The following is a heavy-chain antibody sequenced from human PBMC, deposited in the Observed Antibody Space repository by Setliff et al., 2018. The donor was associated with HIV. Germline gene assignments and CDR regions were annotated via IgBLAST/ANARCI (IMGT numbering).Heavy chain of an antibody. CDR2: INPSGGST. J-gene: IGHJ6*02. V-gene: IGHV1-46*01. CDR1: GYTFTSYY. D-gene: IGHD6-19*01. Sequence: ASVKVSCKASGYTFTSYYIHWVRQAPGQGLEWMGIINPSGGSTSYAQKFQGRVTMTIDTSTSRAYMELKSLTSDDTAAYFCARLGSGWSDSYYYAMDVWGQGTTVTVS. CDR3: ARLGSGWSDSYYYAMDV.